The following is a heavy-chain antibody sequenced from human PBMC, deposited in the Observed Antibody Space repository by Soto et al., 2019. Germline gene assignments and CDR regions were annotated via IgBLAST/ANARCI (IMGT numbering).Heavy chain of an antibody. V-gene: IGHV3-21*04. CDR1: GFTFSSYS. CDR2: ISSSSSYI. J-gene: IGHJ4*02. CDR3: ARLGNEYDSGPLFYFKF. Sequence: GGSLRLSCAASGFTFSSYSMNWVRQAPGKGLEWVSSISSSSSYIYYADSVKGRFTISRDNAKNSLYLQMNSLRAADTAVYYCARLGNEYDSGPLFYFKFWGPGTRVTVSS. D-gene: IGHD3-10*01.